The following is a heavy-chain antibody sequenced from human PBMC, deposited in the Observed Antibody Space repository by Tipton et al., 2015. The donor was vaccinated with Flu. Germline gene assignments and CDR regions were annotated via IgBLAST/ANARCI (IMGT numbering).Heavy chain of an antibody. CDR1: GFTFSSYW. CDR2: IKQDGSEK. V-gene: IGHV3-7*03. Sequence: SLRLSCAASGFTFSSYWMSWVRQAPGKGLEWVANIKQDGSEKYYVDSVKGRFTISRDNAKNSLSLQMNSLRAEDTAVYYCARVYSSSSGKFAFDIWGQGTMVTVSS. CDR3: ARVYSSSSGKFAFDI. D-gene: IGHD6-6*01. J-gene: IGHJ3*02.